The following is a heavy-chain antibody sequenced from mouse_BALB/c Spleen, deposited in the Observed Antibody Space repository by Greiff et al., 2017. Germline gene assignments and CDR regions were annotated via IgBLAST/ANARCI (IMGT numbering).Heavy chain of an antibody. CDR3: ARNYYGKEDAMDY. CDR2: ISYDGSN. Sequence: EVQRVESGPGLVKPSQSLSLTCSVTGYSITSGYYWNWIRQFPGNKLEWMGYISYDGSNNYNPSLKNRISITRDTSKNQFFLKLNSVTTEDTATYYCARNYYGKEDAMDYWGQGTSVTVSS. J-gene: IGHJ4*01. V-gene: IGHV3-6*02. D-gene: IGHD1-1*01. CDR1: GYSITSGYY.